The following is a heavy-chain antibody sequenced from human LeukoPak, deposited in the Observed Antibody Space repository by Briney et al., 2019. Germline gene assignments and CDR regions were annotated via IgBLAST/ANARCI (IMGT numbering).Heavy chain of an antibody. CDR1: GGSISSYY. CDR3: ARSAAQRIRYFDY. Sequence: SETLSLTCTVSGGSISSYYWSWIRQPPGKGLGWIGYIYYSGSTNYNPSLKSRVTISVDTSKNQFSLKLSSVTAADTAVYYCARSAAQRIRYFDYWGQGTLVTVSS. V-gene: IGHV4-59*01. J-gene: IGHJ4*02. CDR2: IYYSGST. D-gene: IGHD2-15*01.